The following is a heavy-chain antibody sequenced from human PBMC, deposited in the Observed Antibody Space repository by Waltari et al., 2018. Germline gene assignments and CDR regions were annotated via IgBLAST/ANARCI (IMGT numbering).Heavy chain of an antibody. CDR1: GFTFSRYE. CDR3: ARGLFEYSSSSAPGY. D-gene: IGHD6-6*01. J-gene: IGHJ4*02. Sequence: EVQLVESGGGLVQPGGSLSLSCAASGFTFSRYEMNWVRQAPGQGVEWVSYISSSGSTIYYADSVKGRFTISRDNAKNSLYLQMNSLRAEDTAVYYCARGLFEYSSSSAPGYWGQGTLVTVSS. CDR2: ISSSGSTI. V-gene: IGHV3-48*03.